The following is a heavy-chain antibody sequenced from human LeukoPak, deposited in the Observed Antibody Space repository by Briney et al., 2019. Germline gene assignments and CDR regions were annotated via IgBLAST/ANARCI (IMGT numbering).Heavy chain of an antibody. Sequence: GGSLRLSCAASGFTFSSYSMNWVRQAPGKGLEWVSSISSSSSFIYYADSVKGRFTISRDNAKNSLYLQMNSLRAEDTAVYYCARGCSSTSCYYYYYYYYMDVWGKGTTVTVSS. J-gene: IGHJ6*03. CDR1: GFTFSSYS. D-gene: IGHD2-2*01. CDR2: ISSSSSFI. CDR3: ARGCSSTSCYYYYYYYYMDV. V-gene: IGHV3-21*01.